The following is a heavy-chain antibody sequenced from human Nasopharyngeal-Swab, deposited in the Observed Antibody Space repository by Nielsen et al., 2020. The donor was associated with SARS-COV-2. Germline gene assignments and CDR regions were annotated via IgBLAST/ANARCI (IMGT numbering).Heavy chain of an antibody. V-gene: IGHV4-31*03. J-gene: IGHJ3*02. CDR2: IYYSGST. D-gene: IGHD5-18*01. CDR3: ARARVDTAMVPAFDI. CDR1: GGSISSGGYY. Sequence: SETLSLTCTVSGGSISSGGYYWSWIRQHPGKGLEWIGYIYYSGSTYYNPSLKSRVTVSVDTSKNQFSLKLSSVTAADTAVYYCARARVDTAMVPAFDIWGQGTMVTVSS.